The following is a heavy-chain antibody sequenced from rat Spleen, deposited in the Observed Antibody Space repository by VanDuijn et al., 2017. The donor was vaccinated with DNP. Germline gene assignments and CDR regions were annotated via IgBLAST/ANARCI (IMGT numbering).Heavy chain of an antibody. CDR1: GFNFNDYW. CDR3: AKGPNYGGWSDYFDY. J-gene: IGHJ2*01. Sequence: EVKLVESGGGLVQPGRSLKLSCAASGFNFNDYWMGWVRQAPGKGLEWIGQMNEDSSTIIYSPSLKDKFAISRDNAQNTLYLQMNKLGSEDTAIYHCAKGPNYGGWSDYFDYWGQGVMVTVSS. V-gene: IGHV4-2*01. CDR2: MNEDSSTI. D-gene: IGHD1-11*01.